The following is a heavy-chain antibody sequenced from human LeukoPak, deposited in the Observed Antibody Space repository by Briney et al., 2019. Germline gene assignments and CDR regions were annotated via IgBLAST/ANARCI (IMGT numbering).Heavy chain of an antibody. V-gene: IGHV3-21*01. CDR2: ITSSSSYI. CDR3: AKGVFRGVHDYYFDY. J-gene: IGHJ4*02. CDR1: GFTFSTYN. D-gene: IGHD3-10*01. Sequence: TGGSLRLSCAASGFTFSTYNMNWVRQAPGKGLEWVSSITSSSSYIYYADSVKGRFTISRDNAKNSLYLQMNSLRAEDTAVYYCAKGVFRGVHDYYFDYWGQGTLVTVSS.